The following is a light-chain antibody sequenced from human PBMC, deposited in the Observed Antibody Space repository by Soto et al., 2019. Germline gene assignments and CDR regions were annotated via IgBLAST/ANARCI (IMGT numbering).Light chain of an antibody. CDR3: VLYMGGGTYV. V-gene: IGLV8-61*01. Sequence: QTVVTQEPSFSVSPGGTVTLTCGLSSGSVSTGHFPSWYQQTPGQAPRTLIYGTNSRSSGVPDRFSGSSLGTKAALTITGAQADDESDYYCVLYMGGGTYVFGAGTKVTVL. CDR1: SGSVSTGHF. J-gene: IGLJ1*01. CDR2: GTN.